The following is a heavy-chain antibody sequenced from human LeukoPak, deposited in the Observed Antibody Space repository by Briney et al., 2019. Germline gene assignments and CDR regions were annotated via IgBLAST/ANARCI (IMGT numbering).Heavy chain of an antibody. CDR3: ARGGGYYPIDY. J-gene: IGHJ4*02. D-gene: IGHD2-15*01. CDR1: GFTVSSNY. CDR2: LYSDGRT. V-gene: IGHV3-53*01. Sequence: GGSLRLSCAASGFTVSSNYMNWVRQAPGKGLEWVSVLYSDGRTYYADSVKGRFTISRDTSKNTLYLQVNSLRAEDTAVYYCARGGGYYPIDYWGQGTLVTVSS.